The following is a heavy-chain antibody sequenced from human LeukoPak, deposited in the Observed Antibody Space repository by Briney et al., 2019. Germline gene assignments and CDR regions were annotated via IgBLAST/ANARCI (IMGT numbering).Heavy chain of an antibody. V-gene: IGHV3-21*01. D-gene: IGHD2-21*01. Sequence: GGSLRPSCAASGFTLSSYSMNWVRQAPGKGLEWVSSISSSSSYIYYADSVKGRFTISRDNAKNSLYLQMNSLRAEDTAVYYCARDTNSAGAYFDYWGQGTLVTVSS. CDR1: GFTLSSYS. J-gene: IGHJ4*02. CDR2: ISSSSSYI. CDR3: ARDTNSAGAYFDY.